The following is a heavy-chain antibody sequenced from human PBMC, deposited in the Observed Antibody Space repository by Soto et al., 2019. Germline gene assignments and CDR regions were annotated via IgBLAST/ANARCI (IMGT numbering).Heavy chain of an antibody. CDR3: ASVVTYSSSPLRVYFDY. CDR1: GGSFSGYY. V-gene: IGHV4-34*01. J-gene: IGHJ4*02. Sequence: PPETLSLTCAVYGGSFSGYYWSWIRQPPGKGLEWIGEINHSGSTNYNPSLKSRVTISVDTSKNQFSLKLSSVTAADTAVYYCASVVTYSSSPLRVYFDYWGQGTLVTVSS. D-gene: IGHD6-6*01. CDR2: INHSGST.